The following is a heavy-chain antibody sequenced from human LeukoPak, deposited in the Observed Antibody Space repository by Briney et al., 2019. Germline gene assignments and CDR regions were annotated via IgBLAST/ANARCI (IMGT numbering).Heavy chain of an antibody. V-gene: IGHV3-30*03. Sequence: GRSLRLSCAASGFTFSSYGMHWVRQAPGKGLEWVAVISYDGSNKYYADSVKCRFTISRDNSKNTLYLQMNSLRAEDTAVYYCARDGESSGYLTDFDYWGQGTLVTVSS. CDR1: GFTFSSYG. CDR3: ARDGESSGYLTDFDY. D-gene: IGHD3-22*01. CDR2: ISYDGSNK. J-gene: IGHJ4*02.